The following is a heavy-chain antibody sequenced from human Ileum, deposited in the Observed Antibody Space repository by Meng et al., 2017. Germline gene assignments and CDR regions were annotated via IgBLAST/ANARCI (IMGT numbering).Heavy chain of an antibody. Sequence: QVQLVQSGAEVKKPGASVKVSCTASGYTFTGYYMHWVRQAPGQGLEWMGRINPNSGGTNYAQKFQGRVTMTRDTSISTAYMELSRLRSDDTAVYYCARDLGGYYDSSGYYAGYYFDYWGQGTLVTVSS. CDR1: GYTFTGYY. CDR3: ARDLGGYYDSSGYYAGYYFDY. CDR2: INPNSGGT. J-gene: IGHJ4*02. D-gene: IGHD3-22*01. V-gene: IGHV1-2*06.